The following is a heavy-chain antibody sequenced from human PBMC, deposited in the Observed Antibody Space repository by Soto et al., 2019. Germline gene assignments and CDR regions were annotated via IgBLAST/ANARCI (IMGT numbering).Heavy chain of an antibody. CDR1: GFSFSSYA. CDR3: AKGDGRIVPRHFDY. V-gene: IGHV3-23*01. CDR2: ISGSDGST. J-gene: IGHJ4*02. Sequence: EVQLLESGGGLVQPGGSLRLSCVASGFSFSSYAMSWVRQAPGKGLEWVSVISGSDGSTYYADSVKGRFTISRDNSKNTLFLQMNSLRAEDTAVYYCAKGDGRIVPRHFDYWGQGTLVTVSS. D-gene: IGHD1-26*01.